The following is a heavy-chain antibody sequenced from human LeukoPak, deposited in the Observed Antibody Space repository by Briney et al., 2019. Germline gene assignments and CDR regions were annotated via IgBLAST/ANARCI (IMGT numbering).Heavy chain of an antibody. CDR3: AREGASGWSFDY. Sequence: ASVKVSCKPSGYTSISYRISAVRQRLQRRRERVGWISEYNGNTNYAQKLQGRVTMTTDTSTSTAYMELRSLRSDDTAVYYCAREGASGWSFDYWGQGTLVTVSS. D-gene: IGHD6-19*01. V-gene: IGHV1-18*01. J-gene: IGHJ4*02. CDR2: ISEYNGNT. CDR1: GYTSISYR.